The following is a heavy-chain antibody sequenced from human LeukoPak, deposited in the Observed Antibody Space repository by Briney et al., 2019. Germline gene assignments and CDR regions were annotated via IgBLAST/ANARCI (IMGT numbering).Heavy chain of an antibody. Sequence: ASVKVSCKTSGYSENFYGITWVRQIAGQGLEWMGWISAQHGQTEYAPNSQDRVTMTTDTYTNTAYMELRSLRSDDTAVYYCAGSLGYCTSNVCYLKYWGQGTLVTVSS. CDR3: AGSLGYCTSNVCYLKY. V-gene: IGHV1-18*01. D-gene: IGHD2-8*01. J-gene: IGHJ4*02. CDR1: GYSENFYG. CDR2: ISAQHGQT.